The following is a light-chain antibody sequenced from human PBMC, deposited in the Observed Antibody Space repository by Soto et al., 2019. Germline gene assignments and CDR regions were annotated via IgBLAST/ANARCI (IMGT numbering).Light chain of an antibody. V-gene: IGKV3-11*01. CDR1: QSVRTY. CDR3: QQRSNWPIT. J-gene: IGKJ5*01. CDR2: DAS. Sequence: EIVLTQSPGTLSLSPGDRATLSCKASQSVRTYVGWYQQKPGQAPRLLIYDASSRATGIPARFSGIGSGTDFTLTISSLEPEEFALDYCQQRSNWPITFGQGTRLDIK.